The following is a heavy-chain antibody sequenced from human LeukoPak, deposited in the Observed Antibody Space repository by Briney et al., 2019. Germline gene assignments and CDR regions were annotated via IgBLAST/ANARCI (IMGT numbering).Heavy chain of an antibody. D-gene: IGHD6-6*01. J-gene: IGHJ5*01. CDR2: IYHSGST. CDR1: GGSISSSNW. Sequence: SDTLSLTCALSGGSISSSNWWSWVRQPPGKGLGWIGEIYHSGSTYSNPSLQSRVTISVDKSKNHFSLRLTSVIAADTAVYYCARTSAEYSNSWIDSWGQGTLVIVSS. CDR3: ARTSAEYSNSWIDS. V-gene: IGHV4-4*02.